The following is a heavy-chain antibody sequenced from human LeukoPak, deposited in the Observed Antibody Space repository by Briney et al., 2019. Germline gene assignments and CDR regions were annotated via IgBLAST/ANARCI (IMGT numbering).Heavy chain of an antibody. D-gene: IGHD3-16*01. J-gene: IGHJ4*02. CDR2: IIPNVDIR. CDR1: GGTFGNYA. Sequence: ASVKVSCTASGGTFGNYAVSWVRQAPGQGLEWMGRIIPNVDIRNYEQKFQGRVTITADESTSTVYLELTTLRSDDTAVYYCAREDQGDGPICGDFEFWGQGTLVTVSS. V-gene: IGHV1-69*04. CDR3: AREDQGDGPICGDFEF.